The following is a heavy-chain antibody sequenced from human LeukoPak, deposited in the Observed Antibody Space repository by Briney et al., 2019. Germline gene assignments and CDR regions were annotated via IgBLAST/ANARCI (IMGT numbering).Heavy chain of an antibody. V-gene: IGHV3-23*01. CDR2: ISGSADST. CDR1: GFTFSTYA. J-gene: IGHJ4*02. CDR3: AKDRARGGTTDFDY. D-gene: IGHD1-7*01. Sequence: GGSLRLSCAASGFTFSTYAMSWVRQAPGKGLEWVSAISGSADSTYYADSVTGQFAISRDNSKNTLYLQMNSLRAEDTAVYFCAKDRARGGTTDFDYWGQGTLVTVSS.